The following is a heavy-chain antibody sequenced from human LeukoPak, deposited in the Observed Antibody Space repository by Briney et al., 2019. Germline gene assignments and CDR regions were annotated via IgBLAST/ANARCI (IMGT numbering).Heavy chain of an antibody. J-gene: IGHJ4*02. Sequence: GSLRLSCAASGFTFSSYGMHWVRQAPGKGLEWVAVIWYDGSNKYYADSVKGRLTISRDNSKNTLYLQMNSPRAEDTAVYYCAREGRSGYSYGPPDFDYWGQGTLVTVSS. CDR2: IWYDGSNK. CDR1: GFTFSSYG. CDR3: AREGRSGYSYGPPDFDY. V-gene: IGHV3-33*01. D-gene: IGHD5-18*01.